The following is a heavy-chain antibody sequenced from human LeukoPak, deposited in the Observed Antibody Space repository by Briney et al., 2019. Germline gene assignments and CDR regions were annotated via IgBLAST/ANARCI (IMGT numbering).Heavy chain of an antibody. CDR3: ARDQERDGYNYYVY. CDR2: IIPIFGTA. J-gene: IGHJ4*02. Sequence: SVKVSCKASGGTFSSYAISWVRQAPGQGLEWMGGIIPIFGTANYAQMFQGRVTITADESTSTAYMELSSLRSEDTAVYYCARDQERDGYNYYVYWGQGTLVTVSS. V-gene: IGHV1-69*13. D-gene: IGHD5-24*01. CDR1: GGTFSSYA.